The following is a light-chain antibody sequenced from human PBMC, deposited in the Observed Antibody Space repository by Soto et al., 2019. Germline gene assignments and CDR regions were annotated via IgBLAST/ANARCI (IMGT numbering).Light chain of an antibody. Sequence: EIVLTQCPASVSXXXXXXXXXXXRASESISSQLVWYQQKPGQAPRLLIYDASNRATGVPARFSGSGSGTDYTLTISSLEPEDFAVYYCQQRLSWPITFGQGTRLEIK. CDR3: QQRLSWPIT. V-gene: IGKV3-11*01. CDR2: DAS. J-gene: IGKJ5*01. CDR1: ESISSQ.